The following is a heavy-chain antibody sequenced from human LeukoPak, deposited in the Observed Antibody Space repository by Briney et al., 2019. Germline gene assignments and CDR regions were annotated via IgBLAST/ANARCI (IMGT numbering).Heavy chain of an antibody. V-gene: IGHV3-49*04. CDR1: GFTFGDYA. CDR3: TRDLGNEYGDYGSRY. Sequence: GGSLRLSCTAFGFTFGDYAMSWVRQAPRKGLEWVGFIRSKAYGGTTEYAASVKGRFTISRDDSRSIAYLQMNSLKTEDTAVYYCTRDLGNEYGDYGSRYWGQGTQVTVSS. CDR2: IRSKAYGGTT. J-gene: IGHJ4*02. D-gene: IGHD4-17*01.